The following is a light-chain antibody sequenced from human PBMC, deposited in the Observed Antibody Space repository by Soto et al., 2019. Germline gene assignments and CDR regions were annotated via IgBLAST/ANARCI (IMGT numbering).Light chain of an antibody. Sequence: EIVMTQSQATLSVSPGERATLSCRASQSVSSNLAWYQQKPGQAPRLLIYGASTRATGIPARFSGSGSGTEFTLTISSLQSEDFAVYYCHQYNNWPPITFGQGTRLEIK. CDR1: QSVSSN. V-gene: IGKV3-15*01. CDR2: GAS. CDR3: HQYNNWPPIT. J-gene: IGKJ5*01.